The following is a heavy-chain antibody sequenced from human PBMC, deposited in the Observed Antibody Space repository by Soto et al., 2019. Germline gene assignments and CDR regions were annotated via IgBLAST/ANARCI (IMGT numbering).Heavy chain of an antibody. CDR3: ARDYYRILTSYYFAH. Sequence: EVQLVESGGGLVQPGGSLRLSCAASGFSFSSYSMHWVRQAPGEGLVWLSRINSDGSKMVYADSVKGRFTISRDNAQNTLHLEMRGLGAEEPAVYYCARDYYRILTSYYFAHWGQRPLVNASS. CDR1: GFSFSSYS. CDR2: INSDGSKM. J-gene: IGHJ4*02. D-gene: IGHD3-9*01. V-gene: IGHV3-74*01.